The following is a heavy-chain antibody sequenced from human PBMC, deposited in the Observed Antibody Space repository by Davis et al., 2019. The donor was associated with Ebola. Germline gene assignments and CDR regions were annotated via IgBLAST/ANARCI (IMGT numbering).Heavy chain of an antibody. CDR2: ISYDGSNK. CDR1: GFTFSSYA. J-gene: IGHJ5*02. D-gene: IGHD3-10*01. Sequence: GGSLRLSCAASGFTFSSYAMHWVRQAPGKGLEWVAVISYDGSNKYYADSVKGRFTISRDNSKNSLYLQMNSLRAEDTAVYYCARDRPVLWFDPWGQGTLVTVSS. CDR3: ARDRPVLWFDP. V-gene: IGHV3-30-3*01.